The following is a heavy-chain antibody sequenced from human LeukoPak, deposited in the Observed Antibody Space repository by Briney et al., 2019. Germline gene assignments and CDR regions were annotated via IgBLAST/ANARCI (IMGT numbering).Heavy chain of an antibody. V-gene: IGHV4-34*01. CDR3: ARGHTVFDY. D-gene: IGHD4-17*01. Sequence: SETLSLTCAVYGGSFSGYYWSWIRQPPGKGLEWIGEINHSGSTNYNPSLKSRVTISVDTSKNPFSLKLSSVTAADTAVYYCARGHTVFDYWGQGTLVTVSS. CDR2: INHSGST. CDR1: GGSFSGYY. J-gene: IGHJ4*02.